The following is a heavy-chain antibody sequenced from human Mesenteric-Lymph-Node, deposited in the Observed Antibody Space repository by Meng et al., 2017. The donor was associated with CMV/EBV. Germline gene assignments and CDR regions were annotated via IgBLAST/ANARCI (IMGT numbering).Heavy chain of an antibody. J-gene: IGHJ3*02. V-gene: IGHV3-7*01. CDR2: LKQDGSEK. Sequence: GESLKISCAASGFTFSSYWMSWVRQAPGKGLEWVSTLKQDGSEKYYVDSVKGRFTISRDIAKNSLYLHMNSLRAEDTAVYYCARVWGFDCSSTSCYSNAFEIWGQGTVVTVSS. D-gene: IGHD2-2*01. CDR1: GFTFSSYW. CDR3: ARVWGFDCSSTSCYSNAFEI.